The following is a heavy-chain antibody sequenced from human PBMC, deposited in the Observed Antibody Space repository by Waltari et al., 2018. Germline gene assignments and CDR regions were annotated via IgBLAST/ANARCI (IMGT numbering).Heavy chain of an antibody. D-gene: IGHD4-17*01. Sequence: QVQLQESGPGLVKPSATLSLTCAVSGYSISSGYYWGWIRQPPGKGLEWIGSIYHSGSTYYNPSLKSRVTISVDTSKNQFSLKLSSVTAADTAVYYCASPMTTVTPDAFDIWGQGTMVTVSS. J-gene: IGHJ3*02. CDR2: IYHSGST. CDR3: ASPMTTVTPDAFDI. CDR1: GYSISSGYY. V-gene: IGHV4-38-2*01.